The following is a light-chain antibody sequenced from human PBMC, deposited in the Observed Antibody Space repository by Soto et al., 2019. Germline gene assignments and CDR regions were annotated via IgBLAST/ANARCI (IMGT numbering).Light chain of an antibody. J-gene: IGLJ1*01. CDR1: SSDVGGYNY. Sequence: QSALTQPASVSGSPGQSITISCTGTSSDVGGYNYVSWYQQHPGKAPKLMIYDVTNRPSGVSNRFSGSKSGNTASLTISGLQAEDEDDYYCSSYTSSSTGLFGTGTKLTVL. V-gene: IGLV2-14*01. CDR3: SSYTSSSTGL. CDR2: DVT.